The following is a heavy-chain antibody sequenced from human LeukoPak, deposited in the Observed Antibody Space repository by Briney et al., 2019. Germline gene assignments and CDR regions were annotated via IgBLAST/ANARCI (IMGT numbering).Heavy chain of an antibody. J-gene: IGHJ6*03. Sequence: SETLSLTCTVSGGSISSSRHYWGWISQPSGKGLEWIGSIYYSGSTYYNPSLKSRVTISVDTSKNQFSLNLSSVTAADTAVYYCARDQRWSSRSYYYYYMDVWGKGTTVTVSS. CDR1: GGSISSSRHY. D-gene: IGHD6-13*01. CDR2: IYYSGST. V-gene: IGHV4-39*07. CDR3: ARDQRWSSRSYYYYYMDV.